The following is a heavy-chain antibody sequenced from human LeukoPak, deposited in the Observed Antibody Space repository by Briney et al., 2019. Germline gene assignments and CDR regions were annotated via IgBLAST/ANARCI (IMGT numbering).Heavy chain of an antibody. CDR3: AKASGADFVVLVAGFEY. CDR1: GFTFSSYA. J-gene: IGHJ4*02. V-gene: IGHV3-23*01. Sequence: PGGSLRLSCAASGFTFSSYAMSWVRQAPGKGLEWVSTIGGNGSSTYYADSVKGRFTISRDNSKNTLYLQMNSLRAEDTAVYYCAKASGADFVVLVAGFEYWGQGTLVTVSS. D-gene: IGHD2-15*01. CDR2: IGGNGSST.